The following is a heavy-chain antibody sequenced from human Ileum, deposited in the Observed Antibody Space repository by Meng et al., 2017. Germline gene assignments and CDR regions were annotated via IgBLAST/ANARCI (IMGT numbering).Heavy chain of an antibody. CDR1: GGSISSSFY. CDR3: VRHGGKYFDS. D-gene: IGHD2-15*01. Sequence: QVEVQEAGPGLGGPSGTLSLTFTVSGGSISSSFYWSWVRQSPGKGLEWIGQIYLAGSPNYNPSLESRVTISVDKSKNQFSLRLTSVTAADTAIFYCVRHGGKYFDSWGQGTLVTVSS. V-gene: IGHV4-4*02. CDR2: IYLAGSP. J-gene: IGHJ4*02.